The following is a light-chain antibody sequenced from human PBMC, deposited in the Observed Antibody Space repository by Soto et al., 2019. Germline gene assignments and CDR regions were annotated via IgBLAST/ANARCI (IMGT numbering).Light chain of an antibody. Sequence: ALQMTQSPSSLSASVGARATITCRASQDIRTELGWYQQKPGQAPKLLIYGATTLQSGVPSRFSGSGSGTDFTLTLSGLQPEDFAAYYCLQHYNYPRTFGQGTKVEVK. CDR2: GAT. CDR3: LQHYNYPRT. V-gene: IGKV1-6*01. CDR1: QDIRTE. J-gene: IGKJ1*01.